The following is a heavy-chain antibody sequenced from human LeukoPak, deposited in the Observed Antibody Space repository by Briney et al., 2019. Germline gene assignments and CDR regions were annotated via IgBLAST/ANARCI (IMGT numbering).Heavy chain of an antibody. CDR1: GFTFSSYA. J-gene: IGHJ4*02. Sequence: GGSLRLSCAASGFTFSSYAMSWVRQAPGKGLEWVSAISGSGGSTYYADSVKGRFTISRDNSKNTLYLQMNSLRAEDTAVYYCAKTRGFFWQVGLDYWGQGTLVTVSS. V-gene: IGHV3-23*01. CDR3: AKTRGFFWQVGLDY. CDR2: ISGSGGST. D-gene: IGHD3-3*01.